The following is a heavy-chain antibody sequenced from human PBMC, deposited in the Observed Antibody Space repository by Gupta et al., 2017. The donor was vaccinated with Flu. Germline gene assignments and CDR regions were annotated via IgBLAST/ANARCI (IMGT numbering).Heavy chain of an antibody. CDR2: VHYSGTT. CDR1: GGSITSHP. V-gene: IGHV4-59*03. J-gene: IGHJ4*02. CDR3: AGGSGYHYHS. Sequence: QVQLQESGPRLVKPSATLSLTCTVSGGSITSHPWLWIRQPPGKGLEWIGYVHYSGTTNYNPSLKSRVTMSIDTSANQFFLKLSSVTTADTAVYYCAGGSGYHYHSWGQGILVTVSS. D-gene: IGHD3-22*01.